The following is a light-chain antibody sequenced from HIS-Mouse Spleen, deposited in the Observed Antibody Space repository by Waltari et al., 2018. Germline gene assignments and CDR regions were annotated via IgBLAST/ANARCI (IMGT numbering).Light chain of an antibody. CDR3: MQSIQQLT. CDR2: EVS. CDR1: QSLLHSDGKTY. V-gene: IGKV2D-29*02. Sequence: DIVMTQTTLSLSVTPGQPASISCKSSQSLLHSDGKTYLYWYLQKPGQYPQLLIYEVSNRCSGVPDRFSGSGSGTDFTLKISRVEAEDVGVYYCMQSIQQLTFGGGTKVEIK. J-gene: IGKJ4*01.